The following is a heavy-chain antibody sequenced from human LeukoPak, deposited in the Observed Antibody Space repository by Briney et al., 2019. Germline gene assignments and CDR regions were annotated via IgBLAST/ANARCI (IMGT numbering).Heavy chain of an antibody. CDR1: GFTFGSYA. Sequence: GRSLRLSCAASGFTFGSYAMHWVRQAPGKGLEWVAVISYDGSNKYYADSVKGRFTISRDNSKNTLYLQMNSLRAEDTAVYYCARVAREYYDFWSGPPVWGFDPWGQGTLVTVSS. CDR2: ISYDGSNK. V-gene: IGHV3-30-3*01. CDR3: ARVAREYYDFWSGPPVWGFDP. D-gene: IGHD3-3*01. J-gene: IGHJ5*02.